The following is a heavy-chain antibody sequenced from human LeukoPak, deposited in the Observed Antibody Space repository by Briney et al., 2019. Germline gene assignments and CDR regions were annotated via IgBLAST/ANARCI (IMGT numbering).Heavy chain of an antibody. D-gene: IGHD3-22*01. Sequence: SETLSLTCTVSGGSISSSSYYWGWIRQPPGKGLEWIGSIYYSGSTYYNPSLKSRVTISVDTSKNQFSLKLSSVTAADTAVYYCARSYYYDSSGYSFHSFDYWGQGTLVTVSS. CDR2: IYYSGST. J-gene: IGHJ4*02. V-gene: IGHV4-39*07. CDR1: GGSISSSSYY. CDR3: ARSYYYDSSGYSFHSFDY.